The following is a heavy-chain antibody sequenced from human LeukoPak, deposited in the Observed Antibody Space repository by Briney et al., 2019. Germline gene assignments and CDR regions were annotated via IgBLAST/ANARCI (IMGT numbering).Heavy chain of an antibody. CDR3: ARRRRAVAGYYFDY. V-gene: IGHV4-34*01. J-gene: IGHJ4*02. D-gene: IGHD6-19*01. CDR2: INHSGST. Sequence: PSETLSLTCAVYGGSFSGYYWSWIRQPPGKGLEWIGEINHSGSTNYNPSLKSRVTISVDTSKNQFSLKLSSVTAADMAVYYCARRRRAVAGYYFDYWGQGTLVTVSS. CDR1: GGSFSGYY.